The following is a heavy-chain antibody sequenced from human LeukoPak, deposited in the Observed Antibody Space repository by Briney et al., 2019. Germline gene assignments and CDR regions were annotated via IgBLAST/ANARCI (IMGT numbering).Heavy chain of an antibody. D-gene: IGHD4-23*01. CDR2: IYYSGST. Sequence: TSETLSLTCTVSGGSISSSSYYWGWIRQPPGKGLEWIGSIYYSGSTYYKSSLKSRVTISVDTSKNQFSLKLSSVTAADTAVYFCARHGLQWFRLPFEYWGQGTLVIVSS. J-gene: IGHJ4*02. CDR1: GGSISSSSYY. V-gene: IGHV4-39*01. CDR3: ARHGLQWFRLPFEY.